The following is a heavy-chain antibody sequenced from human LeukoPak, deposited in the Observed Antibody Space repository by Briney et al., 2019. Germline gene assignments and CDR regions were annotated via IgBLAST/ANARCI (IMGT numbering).Heavy chain of an antibody. D-gene: IGHD7-27*01. V-gene: IGHV3-23*01. J-gene: IGHJ4*02. CDR2: ISGSGGSI. Sequence: PGGSLRLSCGASGFTFSSYAMSWVRQAPGKGLEWVSVISGSGGSIGRADSVKGRFTVSRDNSKNTLYLQMNSLRADDTAVYYCARSDWGLDYRGQGTLVTVSS. CDR3: ARSDWGLDY. CDR1: GFTFSSYA.